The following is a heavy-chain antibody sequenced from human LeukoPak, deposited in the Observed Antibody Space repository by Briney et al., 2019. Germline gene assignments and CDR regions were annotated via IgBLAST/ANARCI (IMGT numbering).Heavy chain of an antibody. Sequence: SQTLSLTCAISGGSVSSNSAAWNWIRQSPSRGLEWLGRTFYRSKWYNDYAVSVKGRITINPDTSKNQFSLQLNSVTPEDTAVYYCARGSYYDFWSGTAMSPVRFDYWGQGTLVTVSS. J-gene: IGHJ4*02. CDR2: TFYRSKWYN. V-gene: IGHV6-1*01. D-gene: IGHD3-3*01. CDR3: ARGSYYDFWSGTAMSPVRFDY. CDR1: GGSVSSNSAA.